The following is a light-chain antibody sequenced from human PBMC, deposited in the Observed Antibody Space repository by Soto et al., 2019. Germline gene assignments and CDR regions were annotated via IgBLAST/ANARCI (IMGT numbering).Light chain of an antibody. V-gene: IGKV3D-20*02. CDR1: QSVSSSY. Sequence: EIVLTQSPGTLSLSPGEGATLSCRASQSVSSSYIAWYQQRPGQTPSLLIYDASHRAAGIPARFSGSGFGTDFTLTISSLEPEDAAVYYCQQRSNWPPITFGQGTRLEIK. J-gene: IGKJ5*01. CDR3: QQRSNWPPIT. CDR2: DAS.